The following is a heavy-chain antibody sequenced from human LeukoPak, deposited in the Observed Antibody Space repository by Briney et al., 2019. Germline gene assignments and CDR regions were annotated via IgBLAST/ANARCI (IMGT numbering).Heavy chain of an antibody. D-gene: IGHD3-22*01. V-gene: IGHV3-7*01. CDR3: ARDRGLTYYYDSSGYRPMDV. Sequence: GGSLRLSCAASGFTFSNYWMSWVRQAPGKGLEWVANIKQDGSEKQYVDSVKGRFTMSRDNAKNSLYLQMNSLRAEDTAVYHCARDRGLTYYYDSSGYRPMDVWGKGTTVTVSS. CDR1: GFTFSNYW. J-gene: IGHJ6*03. CDR2: IKQDGSEK.